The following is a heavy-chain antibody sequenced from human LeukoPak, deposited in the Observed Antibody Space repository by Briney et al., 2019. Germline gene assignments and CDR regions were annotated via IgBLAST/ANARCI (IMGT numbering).Heavy chain of an antibody. J-gene: IGHJ4*02. CDR3: ARVGDFRSGYYFDY. Sequence: PSETLSLTCTVSGGSISSYYWSWIRQPPGKGLEWIGYIYYSGSTNYNPSLKSRVTISVDTSKNQFSLKLSSVTAADTAVYYCARVGDFRSGYYFDYWGQGTLVTVSS. CDR2: IYYSGST. V-gene: IGHV4-59*01. D-gene: IGHD3-3*01. CDR1: GGSISSYY.